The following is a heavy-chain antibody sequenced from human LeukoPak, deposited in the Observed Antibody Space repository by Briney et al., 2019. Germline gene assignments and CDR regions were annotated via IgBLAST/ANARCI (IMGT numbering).Heavy chain of an antibody. J-gene: IGHJ4*02. CDR1: GGTFSSYT. CDR2: IIPILGIA. D-gene: IGHD1-26*01. V-gene: IGHV1-69*02. CDR3: ARSTGIVGATYY. Sequence: ASVKVSCKASGGTFSSYTISWVRQARGQGREWMGRIIPILGIANYAQKFQGRVTITADKSTSTAYMELSGLRSEDTAVYYCARSTGIVGATYYWGQGTLVTVSS.